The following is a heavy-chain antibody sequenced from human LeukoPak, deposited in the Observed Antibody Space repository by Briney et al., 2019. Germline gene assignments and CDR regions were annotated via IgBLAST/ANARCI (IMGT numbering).Heavy chain of an antibody. CDR1: GFTFSGSV. Sequence: PGRSLRLSCAASGFTFSGSVMHWVRQAPGRGLDWVAVISIDGSRQNYANSVRGRFTISRDNSKNTLYLQMNSLRAEDTAVYYCAKDRGGASTSCYFDYWGQGTLVTVSS. D-gene: IGHD2-2*01. V-gene: IGHV3-30-3*01. CDR2: ISIDGSRQ. J-gene: IGHJ4*02. CDR3: AKDRGGASTSCYFDY.